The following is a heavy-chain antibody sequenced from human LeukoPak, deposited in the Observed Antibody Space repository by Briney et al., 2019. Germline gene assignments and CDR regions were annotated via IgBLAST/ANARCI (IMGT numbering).Heavy chain of an antibody. CDR2: SNPNSGGT. D-gene: IGHD2-15*01. CDR1: GYTFTGYY. V-gene: IGHV1-2*04. CDR3: ARESCSGGSCYSFGLGAFDI. Sequence: GASVTVSFQASGYTFTGYYMHWVRRAPGQGLEWMGWSNPNSGGTNYAQKSQGWVTMTRDTSISTAYMELSRLRSDDTAVYYCARESCSGGSCYSFGLGAFDIWGQGTMVTVSS. J-gene: IGHJ3*02.